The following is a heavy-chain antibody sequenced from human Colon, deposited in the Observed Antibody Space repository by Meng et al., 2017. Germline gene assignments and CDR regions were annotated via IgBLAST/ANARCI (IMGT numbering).Heavy chain of an antibody. CDR2: INHSGST. D-gene: IGHD3-10*01. V-gene: IGHV4-34*01. CDR3: ARRAPLWFGELASFDS. J-gene: IGHJ4*02. Sequence: QVQLQQWGAGLLKPSETLSPTCAVYGGSFSGYYWSWIRQPPGKGLEWIGEINHSGSTNYNPSLKSRVTISEDTSKNQFSLKLSSVTAADTAVYFCARRAPLWFGELASFDSWGQGTLVTVSS. CDR1: GGSFSGYY.